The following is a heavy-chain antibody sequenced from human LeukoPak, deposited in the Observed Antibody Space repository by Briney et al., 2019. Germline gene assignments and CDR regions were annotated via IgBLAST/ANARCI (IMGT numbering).Heavy chain of an antibody. D-gene: IGHD1-1*01. V-gene: IGHV3-30*18. CDR2: IAYDGSNK. J-gene: IGHJ6*02. Sequence: GGSLRLSCAASGFTFDTYGMLWVRQAPGKGLEWVAVIAYDGSNKYYADSVKGRFTISRYNSKNTLYLQMNSLRGEDTAVYYCAKEKAIGTINYGLDVWGQGTTVTVSS. CDR1: GFTFDTYG. CDR3: AKEKAIGTINYGLDV.